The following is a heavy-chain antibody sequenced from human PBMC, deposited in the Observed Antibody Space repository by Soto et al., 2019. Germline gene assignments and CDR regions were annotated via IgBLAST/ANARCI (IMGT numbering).Heavy chain of an antibody. J-gene: IGHJ4*02. D-gene: IGHD2-21*01. CDR1: GFTFNSYG. CDR3: ARTLGDTTMYYFDY. CDR2: IWYDGSNK. V-gene: IGHV3-33*01. Sequence: PGGSLRLSCAASGFTFNSYGMHWVRQAPGKGLEWVAVIWYDGSNKYYADSVKGRFTISRDNSKNTLYLQMNSLRAEDTAVYYCARTLGDTTMYYFDYWGQGTLVTVSS.